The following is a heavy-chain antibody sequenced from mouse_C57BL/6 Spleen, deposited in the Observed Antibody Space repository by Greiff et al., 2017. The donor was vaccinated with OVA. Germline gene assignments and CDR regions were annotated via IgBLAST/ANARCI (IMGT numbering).Heavy chain of an antibody. J-gene: IGHJ1*03. Sequence: VKVVESGPGLVAPSQSLSITCTVSGFSLTSYAISWVRQPPGKGLEWLGVIWTGGGTNYNSALKSRLSISKDNSKSQVFLKMNSLQTDDTARYYCARVYYYGSSEGYFDVWGTGTTVTVSS. CDR1: GFSLTSYA. D-gene: IGHD1-1*01. CDR3: ARVYYYGSSEGYFDV. CDR2: IWTGGGT. V-gene: IGHV2-9-1*01.